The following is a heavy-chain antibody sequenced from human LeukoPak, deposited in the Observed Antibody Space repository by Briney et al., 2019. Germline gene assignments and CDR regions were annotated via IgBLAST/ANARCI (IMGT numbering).Heavy chain of an antibody. CDR2: ISAYNGNT. CDR3: ARSSGSYSHFGY. V-gene: IGHV1-18*01. J-gene: IGHJ4*02. Sequence: ASVKVSCKASGGTFSSYAISWVRQAPGQGLEWMGWISAYNGNTNYAQKLQGRVTMTTDASTSTAYMELRSLRSDDTAVYYCARSSGSYSHFGYWGQGTLVTVSS. CDR1: GGTFSSYA. D-gene: IGHD1-26*01.